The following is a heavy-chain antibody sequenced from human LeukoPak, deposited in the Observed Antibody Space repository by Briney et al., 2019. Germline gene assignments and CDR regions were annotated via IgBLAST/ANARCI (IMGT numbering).Heavy chain of an antibody. CDR2: INHSGST. Sequence: PSETLSLTCAVYGGSVSGYYWSWIRQPPGKGLEWIGEINHSGSTNYNPSLKSRVTISVDTSKNQFSLKLSSVTAADMAVYYCATGRVWFDYWGQGTLVTVSS. D-gene: IGHD3-10*01. V-gene: IGHV4-34*01. J-gene: IGHJ4*02. CDR1: GGSVSGYY. CDR3: ATGRVWFDY.